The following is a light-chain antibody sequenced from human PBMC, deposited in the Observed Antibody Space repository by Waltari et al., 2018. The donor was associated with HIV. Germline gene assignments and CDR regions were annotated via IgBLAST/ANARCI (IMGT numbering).Light chain of an antibody. Sequence: QSALTQPPSASGSLGQSVTISCTGSSSDIGPYDLVSWFQKHPNNAPKLLLYEVSKRPSGVPDRFSGSRSGETPFLSVSGLQPDDTAAYFCSSYGDNIRVLFGGGTNLTVL. CDR3: SSYGDNIRVL. V-gene: IGLV2-8*01. CDR2: EVS. CDR1: SSDIGPYDL. J-gene: IGLJ2*01.